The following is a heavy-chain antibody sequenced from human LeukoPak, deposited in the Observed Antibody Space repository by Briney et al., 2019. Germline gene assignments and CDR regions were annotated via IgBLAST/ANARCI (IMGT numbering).Heavy chain of an antibody. D-gene: IGHD2-2*01. CDR1: GFTFSSYA. CDR2: ISYDGSNK. V-gene: IGHV3-30*04. J-gene: IGHJ2*01. CDR3: ARDLPCIVVVPAAEGLDL. Sequence: GRSLRLSCAASGFTFSSYAMHWVRQAPGKGLEWVAVISYDGSNKYYAGSVKGRFTISRDNSKNTLYLQMNSLRAEDTAVYYCARDLPCIVVVPAAEGLDLWGRGTLVTVSS.